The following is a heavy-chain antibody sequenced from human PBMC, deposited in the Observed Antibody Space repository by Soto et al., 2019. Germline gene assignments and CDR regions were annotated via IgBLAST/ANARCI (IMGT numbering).Heavy chain of an antibody. V-gene: IGHV1-18*01. Sequence: QVQLVQSGVEVKKPGASVKVSCKASGYTFTNYAISWVRQAPGRGLEWMGWVNTYNGNPNYAQIFQGRVTMTTDTSPGSTYMPLTSLRSDNSAAYYCARDSQESTSCQRIGSWGQGTLFTGFS. D-gene: IGHD2-2*01. J-gene: IGHJ5*02. CDR3: ARDSQESTSCQRIGS. CDR2: VNTYNGNP. CDR1: GYTFTNYA.